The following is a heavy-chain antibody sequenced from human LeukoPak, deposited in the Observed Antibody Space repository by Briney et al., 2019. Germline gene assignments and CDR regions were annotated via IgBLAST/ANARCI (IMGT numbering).Heavy chain of an antibody. Sequence: PGGSLRLSCAASGFTFSSYAMSWVRQAPGKGLEWVANIQQDGSVKYYVDSVKGRFTISRDNAESSLYLQMNSLRAEDTAVYYCARCNGDYFYWGQGTLVTVSS. CDR2: IQQDGSVK. V-gene: IGHV3-7*01. J-gene: IGHJ4*02. D-gene: IGHD4-17*01. CDR3: ARCNGDYFY. CDR1: GFTFSSYA.